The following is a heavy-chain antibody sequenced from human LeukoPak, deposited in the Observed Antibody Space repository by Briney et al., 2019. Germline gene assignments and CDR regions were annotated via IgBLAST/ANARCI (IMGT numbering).Heavy chain of an antibody. J-gene: IGHJ4*02. CDR2: ISSSSSYI. CDR1: GFTFSDYA. CDR3: AHSSGYAYGLDY. Sequence: GGSLRLSCAASGFTFSDYAMNWVRQASGKGLEWVSAISSSSSYIYYADSVKGRFTISRDNAKNSLYLQMNSLRADDTAVYYCAHSSGYAYGLDYWGQGTLVTVSS. D-gene: IGHD5-18*01. V-gene: IGHV3-21*01.